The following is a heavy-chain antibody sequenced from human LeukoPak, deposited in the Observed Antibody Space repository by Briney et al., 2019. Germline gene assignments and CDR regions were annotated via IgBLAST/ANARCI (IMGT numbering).Heavy chain of an antibody. CDR1: GGSTSSGSYY. CDR2: IYTSGCT. V-gene: IGHV4-61*02. Sequence: SQTLSLTCTVSGGSTSSGSYYWGWIRQPPGKGLEWTGRIYTSGCTNYNPSLKSRVTISVDTSKNQFSLKLSSVTAADTAVYYCARADSSSSAFDIWGQGTMVTVSS. CDR3: ARADSSSSAFDI. D-gene: IGHD6-13*01. J-gene: IGHJ3*02.